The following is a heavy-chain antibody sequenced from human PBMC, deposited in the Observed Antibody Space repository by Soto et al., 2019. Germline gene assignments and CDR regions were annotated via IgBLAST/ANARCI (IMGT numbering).Heavy chain of an antibody. CDR2: IYYSGST. CDR3: ARGQRGVRGVTRSRYYYMDV. Sequence: PSETLSLTCTVSGGSISSYYWSWIRQPPGKGLEWIGYIYYSGSTNYNPSLKSRVTISVDTSKNQFSLKLSSVTAADTAVYYCARGQRGVRGVTRSRYYYMDVWGKGTTVTVSS. CDR1: GGSISSYY. J-gene: IGHJ6*03. D-gene: IGHD3-10*01. V-gene: IGHV4-59*12.